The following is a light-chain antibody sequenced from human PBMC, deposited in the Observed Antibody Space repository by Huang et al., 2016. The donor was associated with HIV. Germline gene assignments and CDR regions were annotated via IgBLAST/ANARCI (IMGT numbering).Light chain of an antibody. CDR1: QSISRSY. CDR2: GAS. CDR3: QQYHSSPVT. V-gene: IGKV3-20*01. Sequence: IVLTQSPGTLSVSPGERAALSCRASQSISRSYLVWYQQKPGQAPRLLIYGASSRATGIPDSFSGSGSGRDFTLTISRLEPEDFAVYFCQQYHSSPVTFGQGTRLEIK. J-gene: IGKJ5*01.